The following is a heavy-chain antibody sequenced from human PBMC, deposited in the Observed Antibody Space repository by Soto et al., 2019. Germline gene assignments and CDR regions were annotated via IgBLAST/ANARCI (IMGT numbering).Heavy chain of an antibody. CDR1: GFTFSSYA. J-gene: IGHJ4*02. CDR2: ISGSGGST. Sequence: EVQLLESGGGLVQPGGSLRLSCAASGFTFSSYAMSWVRQAPGKGLEWVSIISGSGGSTYYADSVKGRFTISRDNSKNTLYLQINSLRAEDTAVYYCASRSSGWYFVYWGQGTLVTVSS. D-gene: IGHD6-19*01. V-gene: IGHV3-23*01. CDR3: ASRSSGWYFVY.